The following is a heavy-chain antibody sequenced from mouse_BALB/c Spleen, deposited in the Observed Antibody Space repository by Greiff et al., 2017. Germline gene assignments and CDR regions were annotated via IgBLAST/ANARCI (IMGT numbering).Heavy chain of an antibody. CDR2: IWSGGST. Sequence: VKVVESGPGLVQPSQSLSITCTVSGFSLTSYGVHWVRQSPGKGLEWLGVIWSGGSTDYNAAFISRLSISKDNSKSQVFFKMNSLQADDTAIYYCARKSPSDPYAMDYWGQGTSVTVSS. CDR3: ARKSPSDPYAMDY. CDR1: GFSLTSYG. V-gene: IGHV2-4-1*01. J-gene: IGHJ4*01. D-gene: IGHD3-1*01.